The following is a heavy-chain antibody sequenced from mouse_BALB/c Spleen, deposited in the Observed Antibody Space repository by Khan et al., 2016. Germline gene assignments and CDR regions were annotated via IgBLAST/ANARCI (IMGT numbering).Heavy chain of an antibody. CDR3: ARYDYDVTWFAY. Sequence: VQLKQPGPELVKPGASVKVSCKASGYSFTDYNIYWVKQSHGKSLEWIGYIDHYNGGTSSNQKFKGKATLTVDKSSSTGFMHLNSLTSEDSAVYYCARYDYDVTWFAYWGQGTLVTVTA. CDR1: GYSFTDYN. V-gene: IGHV1S135*01. CDR2: IDHYNGGT. J-gene: IGHJ3*01. D-gene: IGHD2-4*01.